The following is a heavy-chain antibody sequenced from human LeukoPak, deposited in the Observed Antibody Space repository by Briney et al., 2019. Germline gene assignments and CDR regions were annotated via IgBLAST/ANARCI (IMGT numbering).Heavy chain of an antibody. CDR1: GGSITSFY. D-gene: IGHD2-15*01. V-gene: IGHV4-59*01. Sequence: PSETLSLTCTVSGGSITSFYWSWIRQPPGKGLEWIGYIYYSGSTNYNPSLKSRVTNSVDTSKNQFSLNLSSVTAADTAVYYCARRGRAQGPLSLWGQGTMVTVSS. J-gene: IGHJ3*01. CDR2: IYYSGST. CDR3: ARRGRAQGPLSL.